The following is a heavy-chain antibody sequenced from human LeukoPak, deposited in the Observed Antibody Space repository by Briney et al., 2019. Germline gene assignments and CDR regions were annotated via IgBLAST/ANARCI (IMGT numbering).Heavy chain of an antibody. CDR1: GSSISSGGYS. D-gene: IGHD6-13*01. CDR2: ISSTGST. J-gene: IGHJ5*02. V-gene: IGHV4-30-4*07. CDR3: ARMFRSSWYINWFDP. Sequence: SETLSLTCAVSGSSISSGGYSWSWIRQPPGKGLEWIGYISSTGSTYYNPSLKSRLSISLDTSKNQFSLKLNFVTAADTAMYYCARMFRSSWYINWFDPWGQGTLVTVSS.